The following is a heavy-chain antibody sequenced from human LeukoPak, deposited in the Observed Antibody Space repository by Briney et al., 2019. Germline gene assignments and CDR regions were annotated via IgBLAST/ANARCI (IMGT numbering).Heavy chain of an antibody. CDR3: AGRVTGYSSGYVY. J-gene: IGHJ4*02. V-gene: IGHV3-23*01. Sequence: GGSLRLSCAASGVTFSSTSMSWVRQAPGKGLDWVSVISGSAHKIRYADSVKGRFTISRDNSENIVYLQMNNLRAEDTAVYYCAGRVTGYSSGYVYWGLGTLVTVSS. CDR1: GVTFSSTS. D-gene: IGHD5-18*01. CDR2: ISGSAHKI.